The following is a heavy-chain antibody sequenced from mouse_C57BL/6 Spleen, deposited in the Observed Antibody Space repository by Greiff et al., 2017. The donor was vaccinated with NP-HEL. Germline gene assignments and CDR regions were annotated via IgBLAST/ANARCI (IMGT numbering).Heavy chain of an antibody. D-gene: IGHD2-5*01. V-gene: IGHV5-4*03. Sequence: EVKLVESGGGLVKPGGSLKLSCAASGFTFSSYAMSWVRQTPEKRLEWVATISDGGSYTYYPDNVKGRFTISRDNAKNNLYLQMSHLKSEDTAMYYCARADYSNYPFAYWGQGTLVTVSA. CDR1: GFTFSSYA. J-gene: IGHJ3*01. CDR2: ISDGGSYT. CDR3: ARADYSNYPFAY.